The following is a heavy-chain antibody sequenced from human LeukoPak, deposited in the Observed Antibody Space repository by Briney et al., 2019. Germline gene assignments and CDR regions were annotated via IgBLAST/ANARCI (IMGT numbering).Heavy chain of an antibody. J-gene: IGHJ2*01. Sequence: SETLSLTCAVSGYSISSDYYWGWIRQPPGKGLEWLASIYYRGSASYNPSLRGRGTISIDAYRNQFSLQLSSVTAEDTAVYYCAREGYCSGATCLYWYFDLWGRGTLVTVSS. CDR3: AREGYCSGATCLYWYFDL. CDR1: GYSISSDYY. CDR2: IYYRGSA. D-gene: IGHD2-15*01. V-gene: IGHV4-61*01.